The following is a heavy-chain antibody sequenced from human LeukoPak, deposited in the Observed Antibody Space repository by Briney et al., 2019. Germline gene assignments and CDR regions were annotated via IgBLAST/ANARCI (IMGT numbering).Heavy chain of an antibody. CDR2: ISGSGGST. CDR1: GFTFSSYA. Sequence: GGSLRLSCAASGFTFSSYAMSWVRQAPGKGLEWVSAISGSGGSTYYADSVKGRFTISRDNSKNTLYLQMNSLRAEDTAVYYCAKDTERVYYHDSSGYSPWFDPWGQGTLVTVSS. V-gene: IGHV3-23*01. CDR3: AKDTERVYYHDSSGYSPWFDP. D-gene: IGHD3-22*01. J-gene: IGHJ5*02.